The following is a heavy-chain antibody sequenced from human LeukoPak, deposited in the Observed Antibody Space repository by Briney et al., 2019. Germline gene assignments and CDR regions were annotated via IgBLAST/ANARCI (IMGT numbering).Heavy chain of an antibody. CDR3: AKEVRYYYDSSGPRWFDP. CDR2: IYGSGDT. D-gene: IGHD3-22*01. V-gene: IGHV3-66*01. J-gene: IGHJ5*02. CDR1: GFTVSSNY. Sequence: GGSLRLSCAASGFTVSSNYMSWVRQAPGKGLEWVSIIYGSGDTCYADSVKGRFTISRDNSKNTLYLQMNSLRAEDTAVYYCAKEVRYYYDSSGPRWFDPWGQGTLVTVSS.